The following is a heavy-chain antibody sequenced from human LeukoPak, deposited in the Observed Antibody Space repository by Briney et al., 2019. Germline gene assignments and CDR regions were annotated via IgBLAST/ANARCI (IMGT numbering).Heavy chain of an antibody. D-gene: IGHD1-26*01. J-gene: IGHJ4*02. CDR3: ARGGGSYHLDY. V-gene: IGHV4-34*01. CDR1: GGSFSGYY. CDR2: INHSGST. Sequence: SETLSLTCAVYGGSFSGYYWSWIRQLPGKGLEWIGEINHSGSTNYNPSLKSRVTISVDTSKNQFSLKLSSVTAADTAVYYCARGGGSYHLDYWGQGTLVTVSS.